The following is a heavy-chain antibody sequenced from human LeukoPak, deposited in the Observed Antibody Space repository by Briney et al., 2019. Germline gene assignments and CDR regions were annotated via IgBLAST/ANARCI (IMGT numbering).Heavy chain of an antibody. V-gene: IGHV3-66*02. CDR1: EFSVGSNY. CDR3: AKNSRGYSSGWSYPDY. D-gene: IGHD6-19*01. CDR2: IYSGGST. J-gene: IGHJ4*02. Sequence: GGSLRLSCAASEFSVGSNYMTWVRQAPGKGLEWVSLIYSGGSTYYADSVKGRFTISRDNSKNTLYLQMNSPRAEDTAVYYCAKNSRGYSSGWSYPDYWGQGTLVTVSS.